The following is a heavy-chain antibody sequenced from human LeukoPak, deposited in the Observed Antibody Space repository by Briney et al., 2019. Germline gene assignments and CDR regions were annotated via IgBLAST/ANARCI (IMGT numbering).Heavy chain of an antibody. CDR1: GGSFSGYY. CDR2: IYHSGST. Sequence: SETLSLTCAVYGGSFSGYYWSWIRQPPGKGLEWIGSIYHSGSTYYNPSLKSRVTISVDTSKNQFSLKLSSVTAADTAVYYCARGGDIVASPEYWGQGTLVTVSS. V-gene: IGHV4-34*01. J-gene: IGHJ4*02. CDR3: ARGGDIVASPEY. D-gene: IGHD5-12*01.